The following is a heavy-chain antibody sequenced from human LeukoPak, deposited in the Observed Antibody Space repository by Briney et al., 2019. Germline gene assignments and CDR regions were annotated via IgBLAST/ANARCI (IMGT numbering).Heavy chain of an antibody. D-gene: IGHD3-22*01. J-gene: IGHJ3*02. CDR2: IFYSGST. Sequence: SETLSLTCTVSGVPISSYYWRWIRQPSGKGLEWMGYIFYSGSTNYNPSLKSRVTMSVDTSKTQFSLKLSSVAGADTAVYYCARDKDYFDSGGAFDIWGQGTMVTVSS. CDR3: ARDKDYFDSGGAFDI. CDR1: GVPISSYY. V-gene: IGHV4-59*01.